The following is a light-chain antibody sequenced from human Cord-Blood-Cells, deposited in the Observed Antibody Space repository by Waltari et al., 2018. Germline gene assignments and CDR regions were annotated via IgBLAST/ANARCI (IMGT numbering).Light chain of an antibody. CDR2: DAS. Sequence: DIQMTQSPSTLSASVGDRVTITCRASQSISSWLAWYQQKPGKAPKLLIYDASSLESGVPSRFSGSGSGTEFTLTISSLQPDDFATYYCQQYKSFGGGTKLEIK. CDR3: QQYKS. CDR1: QSISSW. J-gene: IGKJ4*01. V-gene: IGKV1-5*01.